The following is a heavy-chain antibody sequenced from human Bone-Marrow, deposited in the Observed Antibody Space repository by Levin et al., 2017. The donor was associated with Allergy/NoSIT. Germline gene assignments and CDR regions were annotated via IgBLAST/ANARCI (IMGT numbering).Heavy chain of an antibody. Sequence: MTGGSLRLSCRASGGILSSNTISWVRQAPGQGLEWMGRITPILDLANYAQKFQGRVTITADKSTNTVYMELSSLRSEDTAVYYCARGLEGHSYGYSPPDMDVWGKGTTVTVSS. J-gene: IGHJ6*03. D-gene: IGHD5-18*01. CDR2: ITPILDLA. CDR1: GGILSSNT. CDR3: ARGLEGHSYGYSPPDMDV. V-gene: IGHV1-69*02.